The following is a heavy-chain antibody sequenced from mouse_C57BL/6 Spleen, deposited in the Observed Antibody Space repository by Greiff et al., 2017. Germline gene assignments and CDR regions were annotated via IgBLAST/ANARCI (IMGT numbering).Heavy chain of an antibody. CDR2: IDPSDSYT. CDR1: GYTFTSYW. D-gene: IGHD3-2*02. Sequence: QVQLQQPGAELVMPGASVKLSCKASGYTFTSYWMHWVKQRPGQGLEWIGEIDPSDSYTNYNQKFKGKSTLTVDKSSSTAYMQLSSLTSEDSAVYYCTRDSSGYVPFAYWGQGTLVTVSA. V-gene: IGHV1-69*01. J-gene: IGHJ3*01. CDR3: TRDSSGYVPFAY.